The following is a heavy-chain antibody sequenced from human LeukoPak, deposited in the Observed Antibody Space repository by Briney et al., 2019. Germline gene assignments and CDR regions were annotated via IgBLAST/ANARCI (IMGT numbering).Heavy chain of an antibody. Sequence: GGSLGLSCAASGFTFSSYAMSWVRQAPGKGLEWVSAISGSGGSTYYADSVKGRFTISRDNSKNTLYLQMNSLRAEDTAVYYCVWVLTTVTHRDYWGQGTLVTVSS. D-gene: IGHD4-17*01. V-gene: IGHV3-23*01. CDR3: VWVLTTVTHRDY. CDR2: ISGSGGST. CDR1: GFTFSSYA. J-gene: IGHJ4*02.